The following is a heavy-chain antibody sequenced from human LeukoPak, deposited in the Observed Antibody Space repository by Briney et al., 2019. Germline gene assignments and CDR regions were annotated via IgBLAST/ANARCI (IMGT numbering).Heavy chain of an antibody. CDR2: ISYDGNNK. J-gene: IGHJ3*02. Sequence: GRSLRFSCAASGFTFSGYAMHWVRQAPGKGLDWVAVISYDGNNKYYADSVKGRFTISRDNSKNSLYLQMNSLRAEDTAVYYCARVRYSSGWDHAFDIWGQGTMVTVSS. CDR1: GFTFSGYA. V-gene: IGHV3-30*07. CDR3: ARVRYSSGWDHAFDI. D-gene: IGHD6-19*01.